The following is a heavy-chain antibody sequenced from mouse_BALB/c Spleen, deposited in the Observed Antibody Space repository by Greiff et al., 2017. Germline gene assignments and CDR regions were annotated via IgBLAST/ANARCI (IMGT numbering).Heavy chain of an antibody. CDR3: ARYISMGYLFAY. Sequence: VKLMESGAELVRPGTSVKISCKASGYTFTNYWLGWVKQRPGHGLEWIGDIYPGGGYTNYNEKFKGKATLTADTSSSTAYMQLSSLTSEDSAVYFCARYISMGYLFAYWGQGTLVTVSA. V-gene: IGHV1-63*02. J-gene: IGHJ3*01. CDR2: IYPGGGYT. D-gene: IGHD1-1*02. CDR1: GYTFTNYW.